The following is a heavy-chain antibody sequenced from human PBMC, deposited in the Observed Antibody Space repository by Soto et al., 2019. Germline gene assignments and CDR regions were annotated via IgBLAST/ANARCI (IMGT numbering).Heavy chain of an antibody. CDR1: GGTFSSYA. V-gene: IGHV1-69*13. J-gene: IGHJ5*02. D-gene: IGHD3-22*01. CDR3: ARITYDSSGYYYGGEWFDP. CDR2: IIPIFGTA. Sequence: SVKVSCKASGGTFSSYAISWVRQAPGQGLEWMGGIIPIFGTANYAQKFQGRVTITADESTSTAYMELSSLRSEDTAVYYCARITYDSSGYYYGGEWFDPWGQGTLVTVSS.